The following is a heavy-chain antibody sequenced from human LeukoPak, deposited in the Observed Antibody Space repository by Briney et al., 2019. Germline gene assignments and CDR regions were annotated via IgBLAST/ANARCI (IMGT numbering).Heavy chain of an antibody. Sequence: GESLKISCKGSGYSFTNYWIGWVRQMPGKGLEWMGIIYAGDSDTRYSPSFQGQVTISADKSITTAYLQWSSLKASDTAIYYCFLAGQQWIYTNGFDPWGQGTLVTVSS. D-gene: IGHD6-19*01. CDR1: GYSFTNYW. CDR3: FLAGQQWIYTNGFDP. CDR2: IYAGDSDT. J-gene: IGHJ5*02. V-gene: IGHV5-51*01.